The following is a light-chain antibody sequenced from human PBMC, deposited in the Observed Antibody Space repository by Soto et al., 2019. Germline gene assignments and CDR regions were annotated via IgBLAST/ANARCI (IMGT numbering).Light chain of an antibody. J-gene: IGKJ4*01. V-gene: IGKV3-20*01. Sequence: EIVLTQSPGTLSLSPGERATLSCRASQSVSSNNLAWYQQRPGQAPRVVIYGASTRATGIPERFSGSGSGTDFTLTISRLEPEDFAVYYCQQYNSWPPTFGGGTKVEIK. CDR1: QSVSSNN. CDR3: QQYNSWPPT. CDR2: GAS.